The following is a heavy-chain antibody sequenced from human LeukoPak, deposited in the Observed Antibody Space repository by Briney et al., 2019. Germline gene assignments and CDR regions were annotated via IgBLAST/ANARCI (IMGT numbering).Heavy chain of an antibody. CDR1: GYTSTNYL. V-gene: IGHV5-10-1*01. D-gene: IGHD4-23*01. CDR3: ARRVRDFDY. CDR2: IDPSDSHT. Sequence: LNISCERSGYTSTNYLISWVREMPGKGLEWLGRIDPSDSHTHYSSSFQGNVNISADKSISTAYLQWSSLKASDTAMYYCARRVRDFDYWGQGPLVTVSS. J-gene: IGHJ4*02.